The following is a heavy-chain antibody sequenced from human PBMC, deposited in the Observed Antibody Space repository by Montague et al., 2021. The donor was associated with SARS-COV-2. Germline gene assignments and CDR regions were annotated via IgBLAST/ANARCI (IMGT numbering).Heavy chain of an antibody. CDR1: GDSIRSYY. D-gene: IGHD1-1*01. V-gene: IGHV4-59*01. Sequence: SETQSLTCTVSGDSIRSYYWSWIRQPPGKGLEWIGNIYYSGITNHNPSLKSRVTTSIDTSKNQFSLRLSSVTAADTAVYYCARVRLTGTTAPYFDYWGQGTLVTVSS. CDR3: ARVRLTGTTAPYFDY. CDR2: IYYSGIT. J-gene: IGHJ4*02.